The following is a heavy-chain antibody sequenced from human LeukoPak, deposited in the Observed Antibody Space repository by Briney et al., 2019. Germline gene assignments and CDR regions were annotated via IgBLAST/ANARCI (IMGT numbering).Heavy chain of an antibody. V-gene: IGHV3-20*04. Sequence: PGGSLRLSCSASGFTFGNYAMNWVRQAPRKGLEWVASINWRSDEIDYADSVKGRFTISRDNAKNTLYLQMNSLRAEDTAVYYCARVSAYRTLSFDYWGQGTLVTVSS. J-gene: IGHJ4*02. CDR2: INWRSDEI. CDR1: GFTFGNYA. D-gene: IGHD1-14*01. CDR3: ARVSAYRTLSFDY.